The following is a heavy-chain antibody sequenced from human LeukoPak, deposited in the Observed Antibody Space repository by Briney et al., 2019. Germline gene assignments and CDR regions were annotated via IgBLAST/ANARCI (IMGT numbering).Heavy chain of an antibody. CDR3: ARVPLHDSSGHYYPH. V-gene: IGHV1-3*01. D-gene: IGHD3-22*01. J-gene: IGHJ1*01. CDR1: GYTFTNYG. CDR2: INGGNGNA. Sequence: ASVKVSCKTSGYTFTNYGMHWVRQAPGQRLEWMGWINGGNGNAKYSQNFQGRVTIIRDASASTAYMELSSLRSEDTAVYYCARVPLHDSSGHYYPHWGQGTLVTVSS.